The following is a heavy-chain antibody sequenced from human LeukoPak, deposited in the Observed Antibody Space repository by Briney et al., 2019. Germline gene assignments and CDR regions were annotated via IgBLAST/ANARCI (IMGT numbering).Heavy chain of an antibody. D-gene: IGHD4-17*01. V-gene: IGHV3-23*01. J-gene: IGHJ4*02. Sequence: GGSLRLSCAASGFSFSNYWMSWVRQAPGKGLEWVSAISGSGGSTYYADSVKGRFTISRDNSKNTLYLQMNSLRAEDTAVYYCAKPKFYGDYSFDYWGQGTLVTVSS. CDR1: GFSFSNYW. CDR3: AKPKFYGDYSFDY. CDR2: ISGSGGST.